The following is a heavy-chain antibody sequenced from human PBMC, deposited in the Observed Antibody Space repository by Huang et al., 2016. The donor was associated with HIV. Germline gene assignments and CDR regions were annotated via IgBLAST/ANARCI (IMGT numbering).Heavy chain of an antibody. CDR2: INHRGKS. Sequence: QVQLQQWGTGLLKPSETLSLKCAVYGWSFSNYYWSWIRQSPGKGPEWIGEINHRGKSTHNPSLRSRITMSIDTSKSPFYLNLTSVTTADTGVYYCARPKMSDGTPDSSWNYFDSWGQGTLVIVSS. CDR3: ARPKMSDGTPDSSWNYFDS. J-gene: IGHJ4*02. V-gene: IGHV4-34*02. D-gene: IGHD2-15*01. CDR1: GWSFSNYY.